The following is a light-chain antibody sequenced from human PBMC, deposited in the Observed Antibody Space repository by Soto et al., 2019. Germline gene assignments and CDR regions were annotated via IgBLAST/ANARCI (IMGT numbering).Light chain of an antibody. CDR2: DVS. CDR3: SSYASSHVI. Sequence: QSALTQPASVSGSPGQSITISCTGTSSDVGGYRYVSWYQQYPGKAPKLMIYDVSNRPSGISNRFSGSKSGNTASLTISGLQAEDEADYYCSSYASSHVIFGGGTKPTVL. V-gene: IGLV2-14*01. J-gene: IGLJ2*01. CDR1: SSDVGGYRY.